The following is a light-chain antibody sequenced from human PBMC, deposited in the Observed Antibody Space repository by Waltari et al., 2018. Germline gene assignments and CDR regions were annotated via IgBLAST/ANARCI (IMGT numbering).Light chain of an antibody. J-gene: IGKJ1*01. CDR1: QSISGY. CDR2: TAS. V-gene: IGKV1-39*01. CDR3: QQSYSTPRT. Sequence: DIQMTQSPSSLSASVGDRVTITCRERQSISGYLNWYQQKPGKAPNLLIYTASTLQSGVPSRLSGSGSGTAFTLTISSLQPEDFATYYCQQSYSTPRTFGQGNKVEIK.